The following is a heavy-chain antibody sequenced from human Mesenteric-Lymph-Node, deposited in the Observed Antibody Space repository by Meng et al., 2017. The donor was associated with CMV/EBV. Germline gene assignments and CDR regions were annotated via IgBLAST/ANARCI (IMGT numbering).Heavy chain of an antibody. CDR2: ISAYNGNT. D-gene: IGHD3-3*01. J-gene: IGHJ4*02. CDR3: ARDPYKAIFGVVTYFDF. V-gene: IGHV1-18*01. Sequence: ASVKVSCKASGYTFTGYDISWVRQAPGQGLEWMGWISAYNGNTNYAQKLQGRVTMTTDTSTNTAYMELRSLRSNDTAIYYCARDPYKAIFGVVTYFDFWGQGTLVTVSS. CDR1: GYTFTGYD.